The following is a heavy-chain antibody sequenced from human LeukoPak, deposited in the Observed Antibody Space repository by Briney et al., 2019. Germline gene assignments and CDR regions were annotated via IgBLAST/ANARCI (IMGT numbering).Heavy chain of an antibody. D-gene: IGHD3-16*01. Sequence: SETLSLTCTVSGGSISSLHWSWIRQTPGKGLEWIGYIYDSGSTNYNPSLKGRVTISVDTSKSQFSLKLSSVTAADTAAYYCARGGYYFLYWGQGTLVTVSS. CDR1: GGSISSLH. CDR3: ARGGYYFLY. J-gene: IGHJ4*02. CDR2: IYDSGST. V-gene: IGHV4-59*11.